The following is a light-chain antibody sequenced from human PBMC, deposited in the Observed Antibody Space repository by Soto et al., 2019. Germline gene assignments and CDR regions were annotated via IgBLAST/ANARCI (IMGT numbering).Light chain of an antibody. Sequence: QSVLTQPPSASATPGQRVTISCSGSSSNIARRSVYWYQQLPGTAPKLLIYDVTNRPSGVPDRFSGSQSGKTASLTISGLQAGDEADYYCSSYTSSSTYVFGTGTKLTVL. J-gene: IGLJ1*01. CDR3: SSYTSSSTYV. V-gene: IGLV2-18*02. CDR2: DVT. CDR1: SSNIARRSV.